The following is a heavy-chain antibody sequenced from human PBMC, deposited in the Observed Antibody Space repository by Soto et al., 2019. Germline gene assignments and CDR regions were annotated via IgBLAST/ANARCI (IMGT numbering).Heavy chain of an antibody. D-gene: IGHD3-22*01. V-gene: IGHV4-31*03. J-gene: IGHJ5*02. CDR2: IHYSVGATYSP. CDR3: ARVPTYYKDSIGYEPLHP. Sequence: SQTLSLTCTVSGDSIISDGYYCTWIRHHPGKGLEWLGYIHYSVGATYSPSYNPSLKSRIAISVDTSKRLFSLRLTSVSAADTAVYYCARVPTYYKDSIGYEPLHPWGQGTLVT. CDR1: GDSIISDGYY.